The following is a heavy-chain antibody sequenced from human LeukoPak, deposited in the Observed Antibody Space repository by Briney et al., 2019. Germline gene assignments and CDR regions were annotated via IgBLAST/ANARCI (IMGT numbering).Heavy chain of an antibody. J-gene: IGHJ4*02. CDR2: IYYSGST. CDR3: ARVFWDPHGPKDRYVDTAMVLDY. V-gene: IGHV4-59*01. Sequence: SETLSLTCTVSGGSISSYYWSWIRQPPGKGLEWIGYIYYSGSTNYNPSLKSRVTISVDTSKNQFSLKLSSVTAADTAVYYCARVFWDPHGPKDRYVDTAMVLDYWGQGTLVTVSS. D-gene: IGHD5-18*01. CDR1: GGSISSYY.